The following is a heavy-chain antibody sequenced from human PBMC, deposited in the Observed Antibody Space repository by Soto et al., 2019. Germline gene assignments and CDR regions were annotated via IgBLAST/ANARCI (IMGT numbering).Heavy chain of an antibody. CDR3: ARGRYSSSWPHPFFDY. V-gene: IGHV4-31*03. Sequence: SQTLSLTCTVSGGSISSGGYYWSWIRQHPGKGLEWIGYIYYSGSTYYNPSLKSRVTISVDTSKNQFSLKLSSVTAADTAVYYCARGRYSSSWPHPFFDYWGQGTLVTVSS. D-gene: IGHD6-13*01. CDR2: IYYSGST. J-gene: IGHJ4*02. CDR1: GGSISSGGYY.